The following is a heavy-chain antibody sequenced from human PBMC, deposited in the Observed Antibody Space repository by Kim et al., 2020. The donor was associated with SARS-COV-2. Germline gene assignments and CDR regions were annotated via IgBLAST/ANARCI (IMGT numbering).Heavy chain of an antibody. J-gene: IGHJ2*01. D-gene: IGHD6-13*01. CDR2: LSDSGGDT. V-gene: IGHV3-23*01. CDR1: GFTFSSYA. Sequence: GGSLRLSCAASGFTFSSYAMTWVRQAPGKGLEWVSILSDSGGDTFYADSVKGRFTISRDNSKNTLYLQMNSLRAEDTAVYYCAKKGIPARGLCYFDLWGRGTLVTVSS. CDR3: AKKGIPARGLCYFDL.